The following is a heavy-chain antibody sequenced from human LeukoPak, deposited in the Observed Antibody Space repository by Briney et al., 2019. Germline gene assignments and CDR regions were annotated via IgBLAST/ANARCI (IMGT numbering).Heavy chain of an antibody. CDR3: ARDLGLRGVTNWFDP. CDR2: IIPILGIA. V-gene: IGHV1-69*04. J-gene: IGHJ5*02. Sequence: SVKVSCKASGGTFSSYAISWVRQAPGQGLEWMGRIIPILGIANYAQKFQGRVTITADKSTSTVHMELSSLRSEDTAVYYCARDLGLRGVTNWFDPWGQGTLVTVSS. CDR1: GGTFSSYA. D-gene: IGHD3-10*01.